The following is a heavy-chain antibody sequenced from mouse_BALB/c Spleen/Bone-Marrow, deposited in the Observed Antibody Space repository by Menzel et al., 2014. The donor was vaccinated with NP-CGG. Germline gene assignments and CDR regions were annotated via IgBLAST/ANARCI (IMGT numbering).Heavy chain of an antibody. J-gene: IGHJ3*01. CDR1: GFSLTNYG. V-gene: IGHV2-5-1*01. D-gene: IGHD1-1*01. CDR2: IWRGGST. Sequence: VQLVESGPSLVQPSQSLSITCTVSGFSLTNYGVYWVRQSPGKGLEWLGVIWRGGSTDYNAAFMSRLSITKDNSKSQVLFKMNSLQADDTAIYYCAKGHYGGSPFAYWGQGTLVTVSA. CDR3: AKGHYGGSPFAY.